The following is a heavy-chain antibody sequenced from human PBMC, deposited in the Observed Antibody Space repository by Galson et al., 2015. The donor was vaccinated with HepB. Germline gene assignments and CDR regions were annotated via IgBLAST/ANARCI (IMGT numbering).Heavy chain of an antibody. V-gene: IGHV3-21*01. CDR1: GFTFSRYS. Sequence: SLRLSCAASGFTFSRYSMNWVRQAPGKGLEWVASISSGSSYIYYADSVKGRFTISRDNAKNSLYLQMNSLRAEDTAVYYCARSSAGLRGKEGDYWGQGTLVTVSS. J-gene: IGHJ4*02. CDR2: ISSGSSYI. D-gene: IGHD5-12*01. CDR3: ARSSAGLRGKEGDY.